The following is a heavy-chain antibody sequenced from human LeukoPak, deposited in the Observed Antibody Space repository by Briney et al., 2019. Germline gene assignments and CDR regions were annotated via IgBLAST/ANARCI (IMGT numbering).Heavy chain of an antibody. J-gene: IGHJ5*02. V-gene: IGHV1-2*02. CDR2: INPNSGGT. CDR3: ARDPDDCSSTSCSP. CDR1: GYTFTGYY. Sequence: ASVKVSCKASGYTFTGYYMHWVRQAPGQGLEWMGWINPNSGGTNYAQKFQGRVTMTRDTSISTAYMELSRLRSENTAVYYCARDPDDCSSTSCSPWGQGTLVTVSS. D-gene: IGHD2-2*01.